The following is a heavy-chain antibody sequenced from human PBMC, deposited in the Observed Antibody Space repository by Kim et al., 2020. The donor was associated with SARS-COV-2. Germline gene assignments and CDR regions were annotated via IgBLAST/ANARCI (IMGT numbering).Heavy chain of an antibody. CDR1: GFTFSSYA. J-gene: IGHJ6*02. D-gene: IGHD5-12*01. CDR3: ANLGYSGYASGYYYGMDV. V-gene: IGHV3-23*01. CDR2: ISGSAGSS. Sequence: GGSLRLSCAASGFTFSSYAMSWVRQAPGMGLDWVSAISGSAGSSYYADSVKGRFTISRDNSRNTLYLQMNSLRAEDTAVYYCANLGYSGYASGYYYGMDVWGQGTTVTVSS.